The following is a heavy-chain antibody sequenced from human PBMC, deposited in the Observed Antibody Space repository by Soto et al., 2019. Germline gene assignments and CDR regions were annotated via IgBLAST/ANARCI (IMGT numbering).Heavy chain of an antibody. CDR2: IKYSGTT. CDR3: ARHGMTGSYYDAFDI. D-gene: IGHD1-26*01. CDR1: GGSISSSRCH. V-gene: IGHV4-39*01. Sequence: QLQLQESGPGLVKPSETLSLTCTVSGGSISSSRCHWGWIRQPPGKGLEWIASIKYSGTTFYNPSLKSRVTLSVDTSKNQFALKLSSVTAAETAVYYGARHGMTGSYYDAFDIWGQGTMVTVSS. J-gene: IGHJ3*02.